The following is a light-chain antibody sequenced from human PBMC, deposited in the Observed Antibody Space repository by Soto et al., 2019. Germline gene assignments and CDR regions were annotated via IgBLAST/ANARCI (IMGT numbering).Light chain of an antibody. J-gene: IGKJ4*01. CDR3: MQSQQTPLT. CDR1: QSLLNSNGNNY. V-gene: IGKV2-28*01. Sequence: DIVRTQSPLSLPVTPGEPASISCRSSQSLLNSNGNNYLYWYVQKPGQSPQLLIYLGSGRASGVPDRFSGSGSGTDFTLKISRVEAEDVGVYYCMQSQQTPLTFGGGTKVEIK. CDR2: LGS.